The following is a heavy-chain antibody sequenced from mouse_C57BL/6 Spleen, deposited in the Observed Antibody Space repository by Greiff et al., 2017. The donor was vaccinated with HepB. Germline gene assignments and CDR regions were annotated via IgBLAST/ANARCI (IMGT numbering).Heavy chain of an antibody. Sequence: EVQLQQSGPELVKPGASVKISCKASGYTFTDYYMNWVKQSHGKSLEWIGDINPNNGGTSYNQKFKGKATLTVDKSSSTAYMELRSLTSEDSAVYYCARSSSGYRGWFAYWGQGTLVTVSA. D-gene: IGHD3-2*02. J-gene: IGHJ3*01. CDR2: INPNNGGT. CDR3: ARSSSGYRGWFAY. CDR1: GYTFTDYY. V-gene: IGHV1-26*01.